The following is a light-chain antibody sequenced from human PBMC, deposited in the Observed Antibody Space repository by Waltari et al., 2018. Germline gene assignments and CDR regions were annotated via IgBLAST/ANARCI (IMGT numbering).Light chain of an antibody. CDR1: QSVDYN. CDR2: GAS. J-gene: IGKJ2*01. CDR3: HQYNHWPTFT. Sequence: EIEMTQSPATLSVSPGERVTISCRASQSVDYNLAWYQQSPGQAPRLLIDGASTRATDIADRFSGSGSGTDFTLTISALQSEELAVYYCHQYNHWPTFTFGQGTKLQIE. V-gene: IGKV3-15*01.